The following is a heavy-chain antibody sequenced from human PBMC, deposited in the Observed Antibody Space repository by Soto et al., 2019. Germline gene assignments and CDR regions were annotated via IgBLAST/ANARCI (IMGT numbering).Heavy chain of an antibody. Sequence: QVQLVESGGGVVQPGRSLRLSCAASGFTFSSYAMHWVRQAPGKGLEWVAVISYDGSNKYYADSVKGRFTISRDNSKNTMYLQTHSLRAEDTAVYYCARDRVTMVRGVIITRKGFDYWGQGTLVTVSS. CDR3: ARDRVTMVRGVIITRKGFDY. D-gene: IGHD3-10*01. CDR2: ISYDGSNK. V-gene: IGHV3-30-3*01. CDR1: GFTFSSYA. J-gene: IGHJ4*02.